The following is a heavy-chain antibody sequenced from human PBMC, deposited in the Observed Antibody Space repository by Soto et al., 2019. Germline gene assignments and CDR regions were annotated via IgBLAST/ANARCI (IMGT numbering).Heavy chain of an antibody. CDR1: GFTFSSYA. D-gene: IGHD3-22*01. CDR3: AKEKPEQLVVITMPWFDP. Sequence: AGGSLRLSCAASGFTFSSYAMSWVRQAPGKGLEWVSAISGSGGSTYYADSVKGRFTISRDNSKNTLYLQMNSLRAEDTAVYYCAKEKPEQLVVITMPWFDPWGQGTLVTVSS. J-gene: IGHJ5*02. CDR2: ISGSGGST. V-gene: IGHV3-23*01.